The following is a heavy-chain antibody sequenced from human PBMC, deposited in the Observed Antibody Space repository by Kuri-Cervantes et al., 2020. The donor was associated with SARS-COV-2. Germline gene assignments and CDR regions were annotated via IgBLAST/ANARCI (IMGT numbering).Heavy chain of an antibody. CDR2: IFYSGST. CDR1: GGSISSYY. D-gene: IGHD1-26*01. CDR3: ARLAPIVGARPWFDP. J-gene: IGHJ5*02. V-gene: IGHV4-59*01. Sequence: ESLKISCTVSGGSISSYYWSWVRHPPGKELEWIGYIFYSGSTNYNPSLKSRLSISIDTSRNQFSLKLNSVTAADTAVYYCARLAPIVGARPWFDPWGQGTLVTVSS.